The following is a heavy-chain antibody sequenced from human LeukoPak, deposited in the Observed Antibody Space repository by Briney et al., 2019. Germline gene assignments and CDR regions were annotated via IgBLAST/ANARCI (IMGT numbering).Heavy chain of an antibody. CDR1: GFTFSSYA. J-gene: IGHJ4*02. D-gene: IGHD1-26*01. CDR3: ARAGYSGSYREDY. CDR2: ISYDGSNK. Sequence: GRSLRLSCAASGFTFSSYAMHWVRQAPGKGLEWVAVISYDGSNKYYADSVKGRFTISRDNAKNSLYLQMNSLRAEDTAVYYCARAGYSGSYREDYWGQGTLVTVSS. V-gene: IGHV3-30-3*01.